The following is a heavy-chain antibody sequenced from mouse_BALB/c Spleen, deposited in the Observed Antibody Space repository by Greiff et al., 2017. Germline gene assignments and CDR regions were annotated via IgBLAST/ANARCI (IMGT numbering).Heavy chain of an antibody. D-gene: IGHD3-1*01. CDR1: GFSLTSYG. V-gene: IGHV2-9*02. J-gene: IGHJ4*01. CDR3: ARKTVGAMDY. CDR2: IWAGGST. Sequence: VMLVESGPGLVAPSQSLSITCTVSGFSLTSYGVHWVRQPPGKGLEWLGVIWAGGSTNYNSALMARLSISKDNSKSQVFFKMNSLQADDTAIYYCARKTVGAMDYWGQGTSVTVSS.